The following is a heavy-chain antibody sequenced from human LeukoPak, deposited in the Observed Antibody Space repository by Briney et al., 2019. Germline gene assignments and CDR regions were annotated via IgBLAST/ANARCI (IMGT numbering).Heavy chain of an antibody. CDR3: ARRMGLY. CDR1: GFTVSSNY. CDR2: IYSGGST. J-gene: IGHJ4*02. Sequence: QPGGPLRLSCAASGFTVSSNYMSWVRQAPGKGPEWVSVIYSGGSTYYADSVKGRFTISRVNSKNTVYLQMNSLRAEDTAVYYCARRMGLYWGQGTLVTVSS. D-gene: IGHD3-16*01. V-gene: IGHV3-53*01.